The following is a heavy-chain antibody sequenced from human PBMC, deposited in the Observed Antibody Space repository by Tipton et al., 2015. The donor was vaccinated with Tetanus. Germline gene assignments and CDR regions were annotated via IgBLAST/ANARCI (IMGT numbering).Heavy chain of an antibody. Sequence: TLSLTCTVSGGSISSYYWSWIRQPPGKGLEWIGYIYYSGSTNYNPSLKSRVTISVDTSKNQFSLKLSSVTAADTAVYYCARSEQQLVRGYYYYYMDVWGKGTTATVSS. CDR1: GGSISSYY. CDR3: ARSEQQLVRGYYYYYMDV. D-gene: IGHD6-13*01. J-gene: IGHJ6*03. CDR2: IYYSGST. V-gene: IGHV4-59*01.